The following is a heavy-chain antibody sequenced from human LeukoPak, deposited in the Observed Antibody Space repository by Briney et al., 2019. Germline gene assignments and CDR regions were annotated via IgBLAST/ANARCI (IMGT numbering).Heavy chain of an antibody. CDR3: ARSPNYYDSSGLFAY. J-gene: IGHJ4*02. Sequence: SVKVSCKASGGTFSSYAISWVRQAPGQGLEWMGGIIPIFGTANYAQKFQGRVTITADKSTSTAYMELSSLRSEDTAVYYCARSPNYYDSSGLFAYWGQGTLVTVSS. CDR1: GGTFSSYA. V-gene: IGHV1-69*06. CDR2: IIPIFGTA. D-gene: IGHD3-22*01.